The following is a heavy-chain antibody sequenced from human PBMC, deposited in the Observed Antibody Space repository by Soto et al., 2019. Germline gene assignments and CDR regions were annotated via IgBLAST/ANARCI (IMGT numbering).Heavy chain of an antibody. J-gene: IGHJ4*02. CDR2: IIPIFGTA. CDR3: AKDPGCSGGSCQYYFDY. Sequence: QVQLVQSGAEVKKPGSSVKVSCKASGGTFSSYAISWVRQAPGQGLEWMGGIIPIFGTANYAQKFQGRVTITADESTSTAYMELSSLRSEDTAVYYCAKDPGCSGGSCQYYFDYWGQGTLVTVSS. V-gene: IGHV1-69*01. D-gene: IGHD2-15*01. CDR1: GGTFSSYA.